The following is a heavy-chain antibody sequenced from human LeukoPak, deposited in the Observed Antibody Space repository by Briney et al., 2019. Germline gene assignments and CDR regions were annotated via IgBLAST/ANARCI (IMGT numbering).Heavy chain of an antibody. CDR1: GFTFSSYG. CDR2: ISYDGSNK. J-gene: IGHJ4*02. D-gene: IGHD3-22*01. V-gene: IGHV3-30*18. CDR3: AKDLYYYDSSGKTPVDY. Sequence: GRSLSLSCAASGFTFSSYGMHWVRQAPGKGLEWVAVISYDGSNKYYADSVKGRFTISRDNSKNTLYLQMNSLRAEDTAVYYCAKDLYYYDSSGKTPVDYWGQGTLVTVSS.